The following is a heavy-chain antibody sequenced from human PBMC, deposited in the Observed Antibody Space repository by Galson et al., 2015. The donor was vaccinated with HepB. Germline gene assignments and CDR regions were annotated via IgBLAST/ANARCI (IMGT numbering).Heavy chain of an antibody. V-gene: IGHV1-46*03. J-gene: IGHJ6*02. Sequence: SVKVSCRASGHTFTSYYMHWVRQAPGQGLEWMGIINPSGGSTTYAQNLQGRVTMTRDTSTSTVYMELSSLRSEDTAVYYCTREGTLVRGVYYYGMDVWGQGTTVTVSS. CDR3: TREGTLVRGVYYYGMDV. CDR1: GHTFTSYY. CDR2: INPSGGST. D-gene: IGHD3-10*01.